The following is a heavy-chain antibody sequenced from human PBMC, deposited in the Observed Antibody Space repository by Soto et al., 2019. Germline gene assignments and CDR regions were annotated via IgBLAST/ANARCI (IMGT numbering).Heavy chain of an antibody. V-gene: IGHV1-2*04. CDR1: GYSFTSHY. J-gene: IGHJ6*02. D-gene: IGHD6-13*01. Sequence: ASVKVSCKAIGYSFTSHYMHWVRQAPGQGLEWMGTIYPGGVNIGYAQKFQGWVTMTRDTSISTAYMELSRLRSDDTAVYYCARGLYSSTRIYGMDVWGQGTTVTVSS. CDR3: ARGLYSSTRIYGMDV. CDR2: IYPGGVNI.